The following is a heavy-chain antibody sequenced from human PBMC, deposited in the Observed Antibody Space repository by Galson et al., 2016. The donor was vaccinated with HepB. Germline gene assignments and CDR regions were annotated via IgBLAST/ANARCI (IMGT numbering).Heavy chain of an antibody. CDR1: GDSISSSNW. J-gene: IGHJ4*02. CDR3: AGTRGSGSYSRCLDY. Sequence: SETLSLTCAVSGDSISSSNWWSWVRQPPGKGLEWIGEIYHSGITNYNPSLESRVTISLDKSKDQFSLKLNSVTAADTAVYFCAGTRGSGSYSRCLDYWGQGTLVTVSS. CDR2: IYHSGIT. V-gene: IGHV4-4*02. D-gene: IGHD3-10*01.